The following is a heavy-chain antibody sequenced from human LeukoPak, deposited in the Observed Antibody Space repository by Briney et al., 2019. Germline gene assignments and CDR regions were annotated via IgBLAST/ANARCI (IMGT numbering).Heavy chain of an antibody. Sequence: PGGSLRLSCAASGFTFDDYAMSWVRQAPGKGLEWVSGINWNGGSTGYADSVKGRFTISRDNSKNSLYLQMNSLRTEDTALYYCAKDHSGSYSDWGQGTLVTVSS. CDR1: GFTFDDYA. V-gene: IGHV3-20*04. CDR3: AKDHSGSYSD. D-gene: IGHD1-26*01. J-gene: IGHJ4*02. CDR2: INWNGGST.